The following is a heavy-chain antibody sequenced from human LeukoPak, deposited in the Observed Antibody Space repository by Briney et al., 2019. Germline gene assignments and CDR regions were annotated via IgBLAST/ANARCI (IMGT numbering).Heavy chain of an antibody. CDR2: IYYSGST. CDR1: GGSIRGGDYY. Sequence: SQTLSLTCTVSGGSIRGGDYYRSWIRQPPGKGLEWIGYIYYSGSTYYNPSLKSRVTISVDTSKNQFSLKLSSVTAADTAVYYCARGEAVNLLHYWGQGTLVTVSS. J-gene: IGHJ4*02. D-gene: IGHD6-19*01. CDR3: ARGEAVNLLHY. V-gene: IGHV4-30-4*08.